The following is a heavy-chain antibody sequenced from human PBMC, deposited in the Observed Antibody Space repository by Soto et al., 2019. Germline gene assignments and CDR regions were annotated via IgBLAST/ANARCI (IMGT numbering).Heavy chain of an antibody. V-gene: IGHV3-74*01. CDR2: IRTDGSTT. J-gene: IGHJ4*02. D-gene: IGHD2-15*01. CDR3: ARDQDTFWQAVFDS. Sequence: EVQLVESGGTLVQPGGSLRLSCAAPGFTLSSRWMHWVRQAPGKGLVWVSRIRTDGSTTTYADSVKGRFTTSRDNAKNTLYLQMNGLRAEDTAMYYCARDQDTFWQAVFDSWGQGTLVTVSS. CDR1: GFTLSSRW.